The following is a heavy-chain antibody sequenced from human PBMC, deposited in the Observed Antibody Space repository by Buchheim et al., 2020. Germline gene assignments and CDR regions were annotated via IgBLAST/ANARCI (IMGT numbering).Heavy chain of an antibody. CDR3: ARGGTSGSLDY. J-gene: IGHJ4*02. CDR1: GSTFSSYW. CDR2: INTDGTDT. V-gene: IGHV3-74*01. D-gene: IGHD3-10*01. Sequence: EVQLVDSGGGLVQPGGSLRLSCAASGSTFSSYWMHWVRQAPGKGPVWVSRINTDGTDTSYADSVKGRFTISRDNARNTLYLQMNSLEAEDTAVYFCARGGTSGSLDYWGQGTL.